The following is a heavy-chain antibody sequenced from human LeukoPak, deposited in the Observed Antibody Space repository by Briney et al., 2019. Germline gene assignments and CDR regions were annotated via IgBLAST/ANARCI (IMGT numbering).Heavy chain of an antibody. CDR3: AHSLRYFDWPSPGGFDY. J-gene: IGHJ4*02. V-gene: IGHV2-5*02. CDR1: GFSLSTSGVG. CDR2: IYWDDDK. D-gene: IGHD3-9*01. Sequence: SGPTLVNPTQTLTLTCTFSGFSLSTSGVGVGWIRQPPGKALEWLALIYWDDDKRYSPSLKSRLTITKDTSKNQVVLTMTNTDPVDTATYYCAHSLRYFDWPSPGGFDYWGQGTLVTVSS.